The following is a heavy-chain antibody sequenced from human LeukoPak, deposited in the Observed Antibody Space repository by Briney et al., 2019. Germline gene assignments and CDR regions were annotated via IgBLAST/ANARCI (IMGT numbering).Heavy chain of an antibody. CDR3: AKDKHYYGSGSYGPFDY. D-gene: IGHD3-10*01. J-gene: IGHJ4*02. CDR1: GFTFSSYA. V-gene: IGHV3-23*01. Sequence: GGSLRLSCAASGFTFSSYAMSWVRQAPGKGLEWVSAISGGGGSTYYADSVKGRFTISRDNSKNTLYLQMNSLRAEDTAVYYCAKDKHYYGSGSYGPFDYWGQGTLVTVSS. CDR2: ISGGGGST.